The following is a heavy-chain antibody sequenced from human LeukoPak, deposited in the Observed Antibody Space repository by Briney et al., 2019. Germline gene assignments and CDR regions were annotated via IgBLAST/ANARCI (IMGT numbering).Heavy chain of an antibody. D-gene: IGHD2-21*01. V-gene: IGHV4-59*01. Sequence: SETLSLTCSVSGDSISHDYWSWIRQPPGKGLEWIGYIYYRGTTKFNPSLKSRVTVSVDTSKNQVSLRLSSVTAADTAVYYCAREFPGPYDAFDVWGQGTMVTVSS. J-gene: IGHJ3*01. CDR1: GDSISHDY. CDR2: IYYRGTT. CDR3: AREFPGPYDAFDV.